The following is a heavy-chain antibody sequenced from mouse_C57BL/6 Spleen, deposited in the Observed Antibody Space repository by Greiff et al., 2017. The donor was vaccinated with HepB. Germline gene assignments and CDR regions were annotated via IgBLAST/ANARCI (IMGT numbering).Heavy chain of an antibody. CDR1: GYTFTSYW. Sequence: QVQLQQPGAELVRPGTSVKLSCKASGYTFTSYWMHWVKQRPGQGLEWIGVIDPSDSYTNYNQKFKGKATLTVDTSSSTAYMQLSSLTSEDSAVYYCARLGGDYDYGGQGTTLTVSS. CDR2: IDPSDSYT. CDR3: ARLGGDYDY. J-gene: IGHJ2*01. V-gene: IGHV1-59*01. D-gene: IGHD2-13*01.